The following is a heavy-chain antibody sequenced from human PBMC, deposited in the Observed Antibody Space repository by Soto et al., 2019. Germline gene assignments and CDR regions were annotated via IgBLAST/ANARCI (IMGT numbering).Heavy chain of an antibody. D-gene: IGHD5-12*01. CDR3: ARGGDVNYYHGMDV. CDR1: GYTFTSYG. J-gene: IGHJ6*02. Sequence: QVQLVQSGGEVKKPGASVKLSCTASGYTFTSYGISWVRQAPGQVLEWMGWISAYNGKTNYAQNVQGRVTMTTDTPTRTAYMDLRSLRSDDTAVYYCARGGDVNYYHGMDVWGQGTTVTVSS. V-gene: IGHV1-18*01. CDR2: ISAYNGKT.